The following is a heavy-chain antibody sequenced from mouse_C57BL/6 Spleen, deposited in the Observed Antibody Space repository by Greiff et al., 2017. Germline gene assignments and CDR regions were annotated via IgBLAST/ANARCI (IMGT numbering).Heavy chain of an antibody. Sequence: EVQLQQSGPELVKPGDSVKISCKASGYSFTGYFMNWVMQSHGKSLEWIGRINPYNGDTFYNQKFKGKATLTVDKSSSTAHMELRSLTSEDSAVXYCARKRAYDGYSYYAMDYWGQGTSVTVSS. D-gene: IGHD2-3*01. CDR1: GYSFTGYF. V-gene: IGHV1-20*01. CDR2: INPYNGDT. J-gene: IGHJ4*01. CDR3: ARKRAYDGYSYYAMDY.